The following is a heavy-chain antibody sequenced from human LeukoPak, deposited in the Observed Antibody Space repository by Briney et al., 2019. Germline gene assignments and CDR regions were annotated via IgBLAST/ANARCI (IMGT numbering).Heavy chain of an antibody. CDR3: ARFYYDSSGYYPDAFDI. Sequence: GASVKVSCKASGYTFTGYYMHWVRQAPGQGLEWMGRINPNSGGTNYAQKFQGRVTMTRDTSISTAYMELSSLRSEDTAVYYCARFYYDSSGYYPDAFDIWGQGTMVTVSS. CDR2: INPNSGGT. V-gene: IGHV1-2*06. CDR1: GYTFTGYY. D-gene: IGHD3-22*01. J-gene: IGHJ3*02.